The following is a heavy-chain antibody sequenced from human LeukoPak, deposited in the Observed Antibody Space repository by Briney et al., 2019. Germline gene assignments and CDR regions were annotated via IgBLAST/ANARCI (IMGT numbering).Heavy chain of an antibody. V-gene: IGHV3-30*18. CDR1: GFTFSSYG. J-gene: IGHJ4*02. CDR3: AKSDDTWNDVHYFDY. Sequence: PGGSLRLSCAASGFTFSSYGMHWVRQAPGKGLEWVAVISYDGSNKYYADSVKGRFTISRDNSKNTLYLQMNSLRAEDTAVYYCAKSDDTWNDVHYFDYWGQGTLVTVSS. CDR2: ISYDGSNK. D-gene: IGHD1-20*01.